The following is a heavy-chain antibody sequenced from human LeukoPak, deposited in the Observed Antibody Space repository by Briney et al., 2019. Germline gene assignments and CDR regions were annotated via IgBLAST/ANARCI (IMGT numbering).Heavy chain of an antibody. CDR2: IYYSGRT. D-gene: IGHD6-19*01. CDR1: GGSISSYY. J-gene: IGHJ5*02. V-gene: IGHV4-59*01. CDR3: ARVSVAGSRWFDP. Sequence: SETLSLTCTVSGGSISSYYWSWIRQPPGKGLEWIGYIYYSGRTNYNPSLKSRVTISVDTSKNQFSLKLSSVTAADTAVYYCARVSVAGSRWFDPWGQGTLVTVSS.